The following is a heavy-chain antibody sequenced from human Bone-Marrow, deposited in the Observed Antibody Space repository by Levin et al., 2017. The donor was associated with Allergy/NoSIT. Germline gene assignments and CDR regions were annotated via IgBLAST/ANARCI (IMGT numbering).Heavy chain of an antibody. CDR1: GFIFSDYY. V-gene: IGHV3-11*01. CDR3: ARDQSDWDDYYDSSGLSRWFDA. CDR2: ISSRGSTV. Sequence: GGSLRLSCAASGFIFSDYYMSWIRQAPGKGLQWVSYISSRGSTVHYADSVKGRFTISRDNAKNSLFLQLNTLRAEDTAVYYCARDQSDWDDYYDSSGLSRWFDAWGQGTLVTVSS. J-gene: IGHJ5*02. D-gene: IGHD3-22*01.